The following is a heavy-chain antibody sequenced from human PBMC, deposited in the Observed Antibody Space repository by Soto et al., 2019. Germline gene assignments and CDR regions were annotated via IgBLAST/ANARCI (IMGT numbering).Heavy chain of an antibody. CDR3: ARHGAYSTSVYYYYGMDV. J-gene: IGHJ6*02. CDR1: GGAINSTVYY. CDR2: SNYGGPT. V-gene: IGHV4-39*01. Sequence: SETLSLTCTVSGGAINSTVYYWGWIRQPPGKGLEWIGSSNYGGPTYYSPSLQSRLPISLDTAKNHFSLNLRSVTAADTAVYYCARHGAYSTSVYYYYGMDVWGQGTTVTVSS. D-gene: IGHD6-13*01.